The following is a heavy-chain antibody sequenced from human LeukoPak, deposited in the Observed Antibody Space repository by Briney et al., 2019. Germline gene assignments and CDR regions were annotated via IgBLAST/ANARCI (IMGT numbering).Heavy chain of an antibody. CDR1: GFTFSSYA. D-gene: IGHD1-26*01. CDR3: ARSLVVGATYPYH. J-gene: IGHJ5*02. V-gene: IGHV3-30*04. Sequence: GRSLRLSCAASGFTFSSYAMHWVRQAPGKGLEWVAVISYDGSNKYYADSVKGRFTISRDNSKNTLYLQMNSLRAEDTAVYYCARSLVVGATYPYHWGQGTLVTVSS. CDR2: ISYDGSNK.